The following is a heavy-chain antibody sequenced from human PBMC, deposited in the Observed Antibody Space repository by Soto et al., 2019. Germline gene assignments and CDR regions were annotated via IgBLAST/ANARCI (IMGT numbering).Heavy chain of an antibody. CDR1: GGSISSSSYY. D-gene: IGHD3-3*01. CDR3: AVTYYDFWSGSDP. V-gene: IGHV4-39*01. J-gene: IGHJ5*02. CDR2: IYYSGST. Sequence: SETLSLTCTVSGGSISSSSYYWGWIRQPPGKGLEWIGSIYYSGSTYYNPSLKSRVTISVDTSKNQFSLKLSSVTAADTAVYYCAVTYYDFWSGSDPWGQGTLVTVSS.